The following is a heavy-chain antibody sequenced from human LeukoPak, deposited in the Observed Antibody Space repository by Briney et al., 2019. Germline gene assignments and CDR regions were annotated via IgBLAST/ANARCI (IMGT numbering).Heavy chain of an antibody. D-gene: IGHD3-16*02. Sequence: SETLSLTCAVYGGSFSGYYWSWIRQPPGKGLEWIGEINHSGSTNYNPSLKSRVTISVDTSKNQFSLKLSSVTAADMAVYYCARGGNDYVWGSYRFGKFDPWGQGTLVTVSS. J-gene: IGHJ5*02. CDR1: GGSFSGYY. V-gene: IGHV4-34*01. CDR3: ARGGNDYVWGSYRFGKFDP. CDR2: INHSGST.